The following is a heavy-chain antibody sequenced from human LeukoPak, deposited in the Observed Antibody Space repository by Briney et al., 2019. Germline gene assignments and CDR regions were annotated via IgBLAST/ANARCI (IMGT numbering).Heavy chain of an antibody. CDR1: GFTFSSYA. J-gene: IGHJ2*01. CDR3: ARGAGNWYFDL. CDR2: ISYDGSNK. V-gene: IGHV3-30*07. Sequence: GRSLRLSCAASGFTFSSYAMHWVRQAPGKGLEWVAVISYDGSNKYYADSVEGRFTISRDNAKNSLFLQMNSLRAEDTAFYYCARGAGNWYFDLWGRGTLVTVSS. D-gene: IGHD6-13*01.